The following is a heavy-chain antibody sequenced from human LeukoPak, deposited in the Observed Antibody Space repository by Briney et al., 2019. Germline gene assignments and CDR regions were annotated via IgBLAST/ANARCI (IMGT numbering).Heavy chain of an antibody. V-gene: IGHV3-23*01. CDR2: ISGAGANT. CDR3: AKLMADCSGGSCYRSPYDS. J-gene: IGHJ5*01. Sequence: GGSLRLSCAVSGFTFSTHAMNWVRQAPGKGLEWIATISGAGANTYYADSVNGRLTLSRDNSQNTLYLQMHSLRVEDTAIYYCAKLMADCSGGSCYRSPYDSWGQGTLVTVSS. D-gene: IGHD2-15*01. CDR1: GFTFSTHA.